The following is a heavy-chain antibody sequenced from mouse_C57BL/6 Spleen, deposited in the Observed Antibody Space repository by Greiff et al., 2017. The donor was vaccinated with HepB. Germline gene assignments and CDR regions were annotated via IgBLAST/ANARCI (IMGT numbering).Heavy chain of an antibody. D-gene: IGHD1-1*01. Sequence: EVKLMESGPGLVKPSQSLSLTCSVTGYSITSGYYWNWIRQFPGNKLEWMGYISYDGSNNYNPSLKNRISITRDTSKNQFFLKLNSVTTEDTATYYCARYYYGSSYGFDYWGQGTTLTVSS. CDR2: ISYDGSN. J-gene: IGHJ2*01. CDR3: ARYYYGSSYGFDY. V-gene: IGHV3-6*01. CDR1: GYSITSGYY.